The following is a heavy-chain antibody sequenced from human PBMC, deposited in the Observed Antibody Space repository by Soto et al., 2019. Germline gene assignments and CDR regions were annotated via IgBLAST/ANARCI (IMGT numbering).Heavy chain of an antibody. V-gene: IGHV5-51*01. D-gene: IGHD6-19*01. J-gene: IGHJ3*02. CDR3: ARQGGVIAVAGTWGGFDI. Sequence: EVQLVQSGAEVKKPGESLKISCKGSGYSFTSYWIGWVRQMPGKGLEWMGIIYPGDSDTRYGPSFQGQVTISADKSXXTXXPQWSSLKAADTAMYYCARQGGVIAVAGTWGGFDIWGQGTMVTVSS. CDR1: GYSFTSYW. CDR2: IYPGDSDT.